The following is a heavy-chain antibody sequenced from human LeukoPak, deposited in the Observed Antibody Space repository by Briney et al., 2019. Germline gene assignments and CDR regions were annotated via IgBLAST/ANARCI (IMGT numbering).Heavy chain of an antibody. CDR2: ISGSGGST. J-gene: IGHJ4*02. Sequence: TGGSLRLSCAASGFTFSSYGMSWVRQAPGKGLEWASAISGSGGSTYYADSVKGRFTISRDNSKNTLYLQMNSLRAEDTAVYYCAKDLYYYDSSGYFDYWGQGTLVTVSS. CDR3: AKDLYYYDSSGYFDY. V-gene: IGHV3-23*01. D-gene: IGHD3-22*01. CDR1: GFTFSSYG.